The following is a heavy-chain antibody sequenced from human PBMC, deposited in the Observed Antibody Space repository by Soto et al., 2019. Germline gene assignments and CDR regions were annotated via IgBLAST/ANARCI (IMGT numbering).Heavy chain of an antibody. CDR1: GGSISSGRYY. CDR3: ARQVEELPGYFDY. J-gene: IGHJ4*02. Sequence: PSETLSLTCAVSGGSISSGRYYWTWIRQHPGTGLEWIGYIYYSGSTYYNPSLKSRVTISVDTSKNQFSLKLSSVTAADTAVYYCARQVEELPGYFDYWGQGTLVTVSS. D-gene: IGHD1-7*01. V-gene: IGHV4-31*11. CDR2: IYYSGST.